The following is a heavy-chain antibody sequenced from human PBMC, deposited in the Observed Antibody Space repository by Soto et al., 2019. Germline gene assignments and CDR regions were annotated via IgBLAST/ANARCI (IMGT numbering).Heavy chain of an antibody. CDR3: ARGTLRYFDWLLHTPFDY. Sequence: ASVKVSCKASGYTFTSYGISWVRQAPGQGLEWMGWISAYNGNTNYAQKLQGRVTMTTDTSTSTAYMELRSLRSDDTAVYYCARGTLRYFDWLLHTPFDYWGQGTLVTVSS. CDR2: ISAYNGNT. J-gene: IGHJ4*02. V-gene: IGHV1-18*01. D-gene: IGHD3-9*01. CDR1: GYTFTSYG.